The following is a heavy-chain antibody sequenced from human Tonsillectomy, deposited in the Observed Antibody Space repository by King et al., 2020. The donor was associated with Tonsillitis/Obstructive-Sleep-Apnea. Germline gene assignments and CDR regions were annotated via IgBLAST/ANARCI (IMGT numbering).Heavy chain of an antibody. CDR3: TSRVVVPAATNNWFDP. CDR1: GFTFGDYA. J-gene: IGHJ5*02. Sequence: VQLVESGGGLVKPGRSLRLSCTASGFTFGDYAMSWFRQAPGKGLEWVGCIRSKAYGGTTEYAASVKGRLTISRDDSKSIAYLQMNSLKTEDTAVYYCTSRVVVPAATNNWFDPWGQGTLVTVSS. CDR2: IRSKAYGGTT. D-gene: IGHD2-2*01. V-gene: IGHV3-49*05.